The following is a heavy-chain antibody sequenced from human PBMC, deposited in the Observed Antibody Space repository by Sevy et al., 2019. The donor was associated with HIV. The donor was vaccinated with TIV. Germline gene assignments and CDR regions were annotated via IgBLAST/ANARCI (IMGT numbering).Heavy chain of an antibody. D-gene: IGHD1-26*01. CDR1: GFTFSNAW. Sequence: GGSLRLSCAASGFTFSNAWMSWVRQAPGKGLEWVGRIKSKTEGATRDFAAPVKGRVLISRDDSRNTVYLQMNSLKTEDTAGYYCTAGVGASDFDYWGQGTLVTVSS. V-gene: IGHV3-15*01. J-gene: IGHJ4*02. CDR3: TAGVGASDFDY. CDR2: IKSKTEGATR.